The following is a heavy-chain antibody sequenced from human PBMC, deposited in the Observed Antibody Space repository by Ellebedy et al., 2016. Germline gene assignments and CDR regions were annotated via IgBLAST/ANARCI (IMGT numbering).Heavy chain of an antibody. CDR2: IYCGDTT. J-gene: IGHJ4*02. D-gene: IGHD1-7*01. CDR1: GFIVSGYY. CDR3: AKLARQLDY. Sequence: GGSLRLXXAASGFIVSGYYMSWVRQAPGKGLEWVSVIYCGDTTYYADSVKGRFSISRDSSKNTLYLLMNSLRVEDTAVYYCAKLARQLDYWGQGTLVTVSS. V-gene: IGHV3-53*01.